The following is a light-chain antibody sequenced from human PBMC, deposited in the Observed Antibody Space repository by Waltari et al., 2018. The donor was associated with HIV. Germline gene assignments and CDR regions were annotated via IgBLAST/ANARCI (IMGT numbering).Light chain of an antibody. CDR1: NRDIGGSDF. J-gene: IGLJ3*02. Sequence: HSALTQPASVSGSPGQSITISCPVTNRDIGGSDFASWYQQHPGRAPKLMIYGVSDRPSGVSNRFSGSKSGNRASLTISGVQAEDEADYYYSSYAYNSVLVFGGGTKLTVL. V-gene: IGLV2-14*01. CDR3: SSYAYNSVLV. CDR2: GVS.